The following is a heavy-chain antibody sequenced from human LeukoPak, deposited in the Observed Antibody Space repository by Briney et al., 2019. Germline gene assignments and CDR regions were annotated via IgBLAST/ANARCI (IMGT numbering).Heavy chain of an antibody. CDR1: GYTFTSYY. J-gene: IGHJ6*02. Sequence: GASVKVSCKASGYTFTSYYMHWVRQAPGQGLEWMGIINPSGGSTSYAQKFQDRVTMTRDTSTSTVYMELSSLRSEDTAVYYCARSGRRQYGMDVWGQGTTVTVSS. V-gene: IGHV1-46*01. D-gene: IGHD6-25*01. CDR3: ARSGRRQYGMDV. CDR2: INPSGGST.